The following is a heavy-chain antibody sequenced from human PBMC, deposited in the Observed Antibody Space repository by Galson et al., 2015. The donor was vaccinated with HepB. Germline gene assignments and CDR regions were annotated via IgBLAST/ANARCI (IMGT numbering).Heavy chain of an antibody. D-gene: IGHD3-3*01. V-gene: IGHV4-31*03. Sequence: LSLTCTVSGGPISGGYYWSWIRPHPGEGLGWIGYISNSGGAYYNPSLKSRITISVDTSQSQFSLKLSSVTAADTAVYYCARGYDVLSGYGYFDYWGQGTLVTVSS. CDR3: ARGYDVLSGYGYFDY. CDR2: ISNSGGA. CDR1: GGPISGGYY. J-gene: IGHJ4*03.